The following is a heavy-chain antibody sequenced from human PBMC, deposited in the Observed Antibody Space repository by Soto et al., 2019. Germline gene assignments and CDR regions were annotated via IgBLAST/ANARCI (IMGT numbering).Heavy chain of an antibody. CDR1: GGSISSYY. J-gene: IGHJ6*02. V-gene: IGHV4-59*08. Sequence: SETLSLTCTVSGGSISSYYWSWIRQPPGKGLEWIGYIYYSGSTNYNPSLKSRVTISVDTSKNQFSLKLSSVTAADTAVYYCARSEPSKSDYGDYAFSYYYYYGMDVWGQGTTVTVSS. CDR3: ARSEPSKSDYGDYAFSYYYYYGMDV. CDR2: IYYSGST. D-gene: IGHD4-17*01.